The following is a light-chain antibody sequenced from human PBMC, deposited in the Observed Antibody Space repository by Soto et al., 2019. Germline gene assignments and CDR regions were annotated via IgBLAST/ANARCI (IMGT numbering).Light chain of an antibody. V-gene: IGLV1-47*01. Sequence: QSVLTQPPSASGTPGQTVTISSSGSSSNIGSNYVFWYQHLPGTAPKLLIYGNNQRPSGVPDRFSGSRSGTSASLAISGLRPEDEADSYCAVWDDSLSGVVFGGGTELTVL. CDR1: SSNIGSNY. J-gene: IGLJ3*02. CDR3: AVWDDSLSGVV. CDR2: GNN.